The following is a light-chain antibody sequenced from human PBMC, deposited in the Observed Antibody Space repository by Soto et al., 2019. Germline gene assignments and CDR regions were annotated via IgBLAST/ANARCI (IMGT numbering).Light chain of an antibody. J-gene: IGLJ1*01. CDR1: SSDVGSYNL. CDR2: EGS. V-gene: IGLV2-23*01. Sequence: QSALTQPASMSGSPGQSITISCTGTSSDVGSYNLVSWYQQHPGKAPKLMIYEGSKRPSGISNRFSGSKSGNTASLTISGLQAEDEAEYYCCSYADSSRFYVFGSGTKVTVL. CDR3: CSYADSSRFYV.